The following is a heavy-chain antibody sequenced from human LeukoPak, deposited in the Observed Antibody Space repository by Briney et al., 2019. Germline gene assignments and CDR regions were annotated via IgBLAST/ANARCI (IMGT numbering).Heavy chain of an antibody. J-gene: IGHJ4*02. V-gene: IGHV4-39*01. D-gene: IGHD3-22*01. CDR1: GGSISSSSYY. Sequence: SETLSLTCTVSGGSISSSSYYWGWIRQPPGKGLEWIGSIYYSGSTYYNPSLKSRVTISVDTSKNQFSLKLSSVTAADTAVYYCARLARGSGYYPFDYWGQGTLVTVSS. CDR3: ARLARGSGYYPFDY. CDR2: IYYSGST.